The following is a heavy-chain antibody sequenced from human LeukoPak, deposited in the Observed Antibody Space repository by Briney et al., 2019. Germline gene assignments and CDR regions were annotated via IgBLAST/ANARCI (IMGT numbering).Heavy chain of an antibody. D-gene: IGHD5-18*01. CDR1: GFDVSSNY. Sequence: GGSLRLSCVVSGFDVSSNYMSWVRQAPGKGLEWVSVIYANDNTYYADSVKGRFTISRDNSKNALYLQMNNLRAEDTAVYYCARDRGYSHASYWYFDLWGRGALVTVSS. V-gene: IGHV3-53*01. CDR2: IYANDNT. CDR3: ARDRGYSHASYWYFDL. J-gene: IGHJ2*01.